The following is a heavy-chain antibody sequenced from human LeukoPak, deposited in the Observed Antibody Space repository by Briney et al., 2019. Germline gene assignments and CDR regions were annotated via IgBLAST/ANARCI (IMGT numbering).Heavy chain of an antibody. Sequence: PGGSLRLSCAASGFTFSNYAMSWVRQAPGKGLEWVSTISGSGGSTYYADSVKGRFTISRDNAKNSLYLQMNSLRDEDTAVYYCARGDPPDYWGQGTLVTVSS. J-gene: IGHJ4*02. CDR3: ARGDPPDY. V-gene: IGHV3-23*01. CDR2: ISGSGGST. CDR1: GFTFSNYA.